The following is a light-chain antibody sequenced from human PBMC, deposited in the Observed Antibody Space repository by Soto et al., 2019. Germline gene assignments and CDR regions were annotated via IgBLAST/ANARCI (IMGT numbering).Light chain of an antibody. CDR2: AAS. J-gene: IGKJ1*01. CDR1: QSISSY. CDR3: QQSYSTLWT. Sequence: DIEVTQTPSSLSASVGDRVTITCRASQSISSYLNWYQQKPGKAPKLLIYAASSLQSGVPSRFSGSGSGTDFTLTISSLQPEDFATYYCQQSYSTLWTFCQGTMVDLK. V-gene: IGKV1-39*01.